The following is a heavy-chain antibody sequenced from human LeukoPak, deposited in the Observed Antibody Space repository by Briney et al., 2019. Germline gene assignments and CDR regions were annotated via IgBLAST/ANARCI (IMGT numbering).Heavy chain of an antibody. D-gene: IGHD6-19*01. V-gene: IGHV1-46*01. Sequence: ASVKVSCKASGYTFTSYYMHWVRQAPGQGLEWMGIINPSGGSTSYAQKFQGRVTMTRDTSTSTVYMELSSLRSEDTAVYYCARDQALAQGLSSGWSWALPGNWFDPWGQGTLVTVSS. J-gene: IGHJ5*02. CDR1: GYTFTSYY. CDR3: ARDQALAQGLSSGWSWALPGNWFDP. CDR2: INPSGGST.